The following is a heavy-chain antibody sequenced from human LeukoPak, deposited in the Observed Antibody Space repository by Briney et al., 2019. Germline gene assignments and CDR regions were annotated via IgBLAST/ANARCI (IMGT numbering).Heavy chain of an antibody. CDR2: LYYSGTT. CDR3: AKELPVSDYLWGTYPQGRSFDS. Sequence: SETLSLTCTVSGASISSSPHYWGWLRQAPGKGLEWIGTLYYSGTTFYKPSLKSRLTMSVDTSKNQFSLMLTSVTAADTAVYYCAKELPVSDYLWGTYPQGRSFDSWGQGTLVTVSS. D-gene: IGHD3-16*02. V-gene: IGHV4-39*07. J-gene: IGHJ4*02. CDR1: GASISSSPHY.